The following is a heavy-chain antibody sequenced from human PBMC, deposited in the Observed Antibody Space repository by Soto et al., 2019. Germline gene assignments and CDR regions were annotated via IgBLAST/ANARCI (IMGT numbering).Heavy chain of an antibody. Sequence: GASVKVSCKASGYTFTSYDINWVRQATGQGLEWMGWMNPNSGNTGYAQKFQGRVTMTRNTSISTAYMELSSLRSEDTAVYYYAGAGITILGVVTNWFDPWDKETLVTVSS. CDR3: AGAGITILGVVTNWFDP. CDR1: GYTFTSYD. CDR2: MNPNSGNT. V-gene: IGHV1-8*01. D-gene: IGHD3-3*01. J-gene: IGHJ5*02.